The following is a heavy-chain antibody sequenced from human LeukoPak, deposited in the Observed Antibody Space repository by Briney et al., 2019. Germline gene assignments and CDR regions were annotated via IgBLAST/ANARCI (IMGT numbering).Heavy chain of an antibody. CDR1: VYTFTIYG. V-gene: IGHV1-18*01. CDR3: ARRSTVTTYGYYYYYMDV. D-gene: IGHD4-17*01. Sequence: ASVTVSFTASVYTFTIYGISWVRQAPGQGREWMGWISAYNGNTKYAQKLQGRVTMTTDTSTTTAYMELRSLRSDDPAVYYCARRSTVTTYGYYYYYMDVWGKGTPVTVSS. CDR2: ISAYNGNT. J-gene: IGHJ6*03.